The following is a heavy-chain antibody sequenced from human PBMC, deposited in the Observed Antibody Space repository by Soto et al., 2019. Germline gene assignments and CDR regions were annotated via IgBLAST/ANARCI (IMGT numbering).Heavy chain of an antibody. CDR2: ISYTGSP. D-gene: IGHD1-26*01. CDR1: GGSISGNY. CDR3: GRHKGGSSSYFDY. J-gene: IGHJ4*02. V-gene: IGHV4-59*08. Sequence: PSETLSLTCSVSGGSISGNYWSWIRQPPGKGLEFIGYISYTGSPNYNPSLKSRVSISVDTSKNQFSLRLNSVTAADTAVFYCGRHKGGSSSYFDYGAEETLVPVP.